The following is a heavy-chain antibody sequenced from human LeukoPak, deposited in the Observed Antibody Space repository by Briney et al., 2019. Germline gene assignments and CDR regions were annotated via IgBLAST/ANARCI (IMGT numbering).Heavy chain of an antibody. V-gene: IGHV3-48*03. Sequence: GGSLRLSCAASGFTFSSYEMNWVRQAPGKGLEWVSYISSSGSTIYYADSVKGRFTISRDNAKNSLYLQMNSLGAEDTAVYYCARDMDSPFYYWGQGTLVTVSS. CDR3: ARDMDSPFYY. CDR2: ISSSGSTI. D-gene: IGHD2-2*03. J-gene: IGHJ4*02. CDR1: GFTFSSYE.